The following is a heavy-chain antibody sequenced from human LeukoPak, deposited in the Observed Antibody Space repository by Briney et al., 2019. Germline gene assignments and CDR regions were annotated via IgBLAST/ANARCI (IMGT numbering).Heavy chain of an antibody. Sequence: WVRQVPGKGLEWVGIIYHSGSTYYNPSLKSRVTISVDRSKNQFSLKLSSVTAADTAVYYCARAIGGVIAAAGYYFDYWGQGTLVTVSS. J-gene: IGHJ4*02. V-gene: IGHV4-30-2*01. D-gene: IGHD6-13*01. CDR3: ARAIGGVIAAAGYYFDY. CDR2: IYHSGST.